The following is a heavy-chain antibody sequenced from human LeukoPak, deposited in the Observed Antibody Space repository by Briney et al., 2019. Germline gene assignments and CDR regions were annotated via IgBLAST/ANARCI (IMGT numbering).Heavy chain of an antibody. V-gene: IGHV1-2*02. J-gene: IGHJ4*02. D-gene: IGHD3/OR15-3a*01. Sequence: GASVKVSCKASGYTFTGYYMHWVRQAPGQGLEWMGWINPNSGGTNYAQKFQGRVTMTRDTSISTAYMELSRLRSGDTAVYYCARFPVVWPNRIGTGWGQGTLVTVSS. CDR1: GYTFTGYY. CDR3: ARFPVVWPNRIGTG. CDR2: INPNSGGT.